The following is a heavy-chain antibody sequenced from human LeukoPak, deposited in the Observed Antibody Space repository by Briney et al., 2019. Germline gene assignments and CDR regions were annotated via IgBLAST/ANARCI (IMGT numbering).Heavy chain of an antibody. CDR1: GFTFGDYA. D-gene: IGHD5-18*01. CDR2: IRSKAYGGTT. J-gene: IGHJ4*02. CDR3: TRVYSYGSHYFDY. V-gene: IGHV3-49*03. Sequence: GGSLRLSCTASGFTFGDYAMSWFRQAPGKGLEWVGFIRSKAYGGTTEYAASVKGRFTISRDDSKSIAYLQMNSLKTEDTAVYYCTRVYSYGSHYFDYWGQGTLVTVSS.